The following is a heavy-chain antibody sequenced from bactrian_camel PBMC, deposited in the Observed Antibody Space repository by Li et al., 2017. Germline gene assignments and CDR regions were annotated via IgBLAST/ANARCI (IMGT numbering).Heavy chain of an antibody. Sequence: EVQLVESGGGLVQPGGSLRLSCAASGFTFRIADMSWIRQAPGKGLEWVSAIQISGGHTFYADSVKGRFTISQDNAKNTLYLQMSSLKPEDAATYYCAARGRSSVVYNSWGQGTQVTVS. CDR2: IQISGGHT. J-gene: IGHJ4*01. CDR3: AARGRSSVVYNS. V-gene: IGHV3S40*01. CDR1: GFTFRIAD.